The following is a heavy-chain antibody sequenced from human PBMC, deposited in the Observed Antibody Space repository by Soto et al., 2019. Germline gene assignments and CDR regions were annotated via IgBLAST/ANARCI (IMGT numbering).Heavy chain of an antibody. CDR2: IYYSGST. CDR3: ARHDPSEVVIYDNWFDP. J-gene: IGHJ5*02. Sequence: QLQLQESGPGLVKPSETLSLTCTVSGGSISSSSYYWGWIRQPPGKGLEWIGSIYYSGSTYYNPSLKGRVTISVDTSKTQFSLKLSSVTAADTAVYYCARHDPSEVVIYDNWFDPWGQGTLVTVSS. CDR1: GGSISSSSYY. D-gene: IGHD3-22*01. V-gene: IGHV4-39*01.